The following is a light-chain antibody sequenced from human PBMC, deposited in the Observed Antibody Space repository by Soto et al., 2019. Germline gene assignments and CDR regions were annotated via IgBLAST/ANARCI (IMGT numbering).Light chain of an antibody. V-gene: IGKV3-11*01. Sequence: LTQSPSSLSASVGDRVTITCRASQSVFNNHIGWYQQKPGQAPRLLIYDASNRATGIPARFSGSGSGTDFILTISSLEPEDFAVYYCQQRSNCFGQGTRLEI. CDR1: QSVFNNH. CDR3: QQRSNC. CDR2: DAS. J-gene: IGKJ5*01.